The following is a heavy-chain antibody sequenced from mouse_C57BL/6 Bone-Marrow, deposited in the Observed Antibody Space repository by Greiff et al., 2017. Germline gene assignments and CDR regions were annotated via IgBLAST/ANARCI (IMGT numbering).Heavy chain of an antibody. CDR2: IHPNSGNT. Sequence: QVQLQQPGAELVKPGASVKLSCKASGYTFTSYWMHWVKQRPGQGLEWIGMIHPNSGNTYYNEKFKGKATLTADKSSSTAYMELRSLTSEDSAVYFCASPLYGSSPAWFAYWGQGTLVTVSA. V-gene: IGHV1-64*01. J-gene: IGHJ3*01. CDR1: GYTFTSYW. D-gene: IGHD1-1*01. CDR3: ASPLYGSSPAWFAY.